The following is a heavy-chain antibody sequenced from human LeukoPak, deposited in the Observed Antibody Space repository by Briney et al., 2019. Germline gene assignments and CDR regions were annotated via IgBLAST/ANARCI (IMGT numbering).Heavy chain of an antibody. CDR3: AREGGMGEPMDLGR. Sequence: SETLSLTCTVSGGSISRSNYYWSWIRQPPGKGLEWIGEINHSGSTNYNPSLRSRVTISVDTSKNQFSLNLRSVTAADTAVYYCAREGGMGEPMDLGRWGQGTLVTVSS. V-gene: IGHV4-39*07. J-gene: IGHJ4*02. D-gene: IGHD3-16*01. CDR2: INHSGST. CDR1: GGSISRSNYY.